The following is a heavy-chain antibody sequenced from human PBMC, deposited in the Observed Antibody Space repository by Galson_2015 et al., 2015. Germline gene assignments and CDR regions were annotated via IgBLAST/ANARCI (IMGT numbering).Heavy chain of an antibody. CDR2: INTNTGNP. CDR1: GYTFTSYA. V-gene: IGHV7-4-1*02. Sequence: SVKVSCKASGYTFTSYAMNWVRQAPGQGLEWMGWINTNTGNPTYAQGFTGRFVFSLDTSVSTAYLQISSLKAEDTAVYYCATVADGDNWNYGLWGQGTLVTVSS. D-gene: IGHD1-7*01. J-gene: IGHJ4*02. CDR3: ATVADGDNWNYGL.